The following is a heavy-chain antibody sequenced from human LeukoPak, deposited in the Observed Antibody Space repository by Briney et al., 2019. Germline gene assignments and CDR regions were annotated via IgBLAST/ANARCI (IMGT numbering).Heavy chain of an antibody. J-gene: IGHJ4*02. CDR2: IYPGGSDT. CDR3: ARNRGDNTFDY. D-gene: IGHD3-10*01. Sequence: GEFLKISCNGSGNSFSNYWNGWVRPMPGEGLGWMGFIYPGGSDTRYSPSFQGQVTISAAKSISTAYLQWRSLKASDTAMYYCARNRGDNTFDYWGQGILVTVSS. CDR1: GNSFSNYW. V-gene: IGHV5-51*01.